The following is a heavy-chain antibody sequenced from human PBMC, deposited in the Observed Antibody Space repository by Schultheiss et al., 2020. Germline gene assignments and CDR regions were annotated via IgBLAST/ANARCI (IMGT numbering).Heavy chain of an antibody. CDR1: GFTFSSYA. Sequence: GGSLRLSCAASGFTFSSYAMHWVRQAPGKGLEWVAVISYDGSNKYYADSVKGRFTISRDNAKNSLYLQMNSLRAEDTATYYCASLGWLQKRIDYWGRGTLVTVSS. CDR2: ISYDGSNK. CDR3: ASLGWLQKRIDY. J-gene: IGHJ4*02. V-gene: IGHV3-30*07. D-gene: IGHD5-24*01.